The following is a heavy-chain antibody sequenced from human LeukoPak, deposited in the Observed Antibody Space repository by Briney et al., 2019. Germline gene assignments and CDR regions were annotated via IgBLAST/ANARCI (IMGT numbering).Heavy chain of an antibody. CDR1: GGSISNYY. D-gene: IGHD6-13*01. J-gene: IGHJ1*01. V-gene: IGHV4-59*08. CDR2: IYYSGST. Sequence: KPSETLSLTCTVSGGSISNYYWSWIRQPPGKGLECIGYIYYSGSTNYNPSLKSRVTISVDTSKNQLSLKLSSVTATDTAVYYCARHGGYSSPYLHWGPGTLVTVSS. CDR3: ARHGGYSSPYLH.